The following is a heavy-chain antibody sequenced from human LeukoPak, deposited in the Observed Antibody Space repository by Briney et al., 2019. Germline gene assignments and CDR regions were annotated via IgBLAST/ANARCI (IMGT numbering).Heavy chain of an antibody. CDR3: AKGGYCSSTSCPYYYYYMDV. D-gene: IGHD2-2*01. J-gene: IGHJ6*03. Sequence: PGGSLRLSCAASGFTFSSYAMSWVRQAPGKGLEWVANIKQDGSEKYYVDSVKGRFTISRDNAKNSLYLQMNSLRAEDTAVYYCAKGGYCSSTSCPYYYYYMDVWGKGTTVTVSS. V-gene: IGHV3-7*01. CDR2: IKQDGSEK. CDR1: GFTFSSYA.